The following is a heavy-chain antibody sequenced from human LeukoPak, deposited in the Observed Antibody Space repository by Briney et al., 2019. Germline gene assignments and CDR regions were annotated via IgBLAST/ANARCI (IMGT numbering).Heavy chain of an antibody. CDR3: ARHSYSGYYYGGWFDP. CDR1: GGSINNYY. Sequence: SETLSLTCTVSGGSINNYYWNWIRQPPGRGLEWIGYINYSGSANYNPSLKSRVTISVDTSKNQFSLELTSVTAADTAVYYCARHSYSGYYYGGWFDPWGQGTLVTVSS. V-gene: IGHV4-59*08. D-gene: IGHD3-22*01. CDR2: INYSGSA. J-gene: IGHJ5*02.